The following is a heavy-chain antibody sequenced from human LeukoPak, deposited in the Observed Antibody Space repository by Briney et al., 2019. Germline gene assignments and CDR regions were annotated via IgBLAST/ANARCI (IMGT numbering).Heavy chain of an antibody. CDR3: ARSVYSNYWYFDL. Sequence: SSETLSLTFTVSGGSISSGSYYWSWIRQPAGKGLEWIGRIYASGSSNYNPSLKSRLTISVDTSKNQFSLKLSSVTAADTAVYYCARSVYSNYWYFDLWGRGTLVTVSS. CDR1: GGSISSGSYY. J-gene: IGHJ2*01. V-gene: IGHV4-61*02. D-gene: IGHD4-11*01. CDR2: IYASGSS.